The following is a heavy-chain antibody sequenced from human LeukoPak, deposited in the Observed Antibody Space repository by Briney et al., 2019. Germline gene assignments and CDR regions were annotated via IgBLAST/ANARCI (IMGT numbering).Heavy chain of an antibody. V-gene: IGHV4-4*02. CDR2: IYHSGST. Sequence: SSETLSLTCAVSGGSISSSNWWSWVRQPPGKGLEWIGEIYHSGSTNYNPSLKSRVTISVDRSKNQFSLKLSSVTAADTAVYYCARKDYGDDDAFDIWGQGTMVTVSS. CDR1: GGSISSSNW. CDR3: ARKDYGDDDAFDI. D-gene: IGHD4-17*01. J-gene: IGHJ3*02.